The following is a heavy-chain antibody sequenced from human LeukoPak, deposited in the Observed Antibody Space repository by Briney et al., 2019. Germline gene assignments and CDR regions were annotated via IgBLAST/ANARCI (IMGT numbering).Heavy chain of an antibody. V-gene: IGHV4-30-4*08. D-gene: IGHD1-26*01. CDR2: IFYSGST. Sequence: SQTLSLTCTVSGGSISSRDYYWSWIRQPPGKGLEWIGYIFYSGSTYYNPSLKSRVTISVDTSKNQFSLKVTSVTAADSAVYYCARVFQVGTTTKFDSWGQGTLVTVSS. J-gene: IGHJ4*02. CDR3: ARVFQVGTTTKFDS. CDR1: GGSISSRDYY.